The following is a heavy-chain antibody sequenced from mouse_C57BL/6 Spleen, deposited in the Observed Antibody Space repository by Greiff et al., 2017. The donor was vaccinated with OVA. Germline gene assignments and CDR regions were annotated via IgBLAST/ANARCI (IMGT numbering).Heavy chain of an antibody. V-gene: IGHV14-2*01. D-gene: IGHD1-3*01. Sequence: EVQLQQSGAELVKPGASVKLSCKASGFNFTDYYMHWVKQRTEKGLEWIGWIDTEGGETKYAQNFQGRATITADTATNTAYLQRSSLTAEDTAVYYCARKNDNIDYWGQGTTRTVSS. CDR2: IDTEGGET. CDR3: ARKNDNIDY. CDR1: GFNFTDYY. J-gene: IGHJ2*01.